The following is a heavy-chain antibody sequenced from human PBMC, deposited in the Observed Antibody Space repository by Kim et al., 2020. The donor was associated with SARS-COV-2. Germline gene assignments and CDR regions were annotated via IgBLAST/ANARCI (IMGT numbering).Heavy chain of an antibody. CDR2: IGNSDSGGTI. CDR3: ATQGWKKSFGF. Sequence: GGSLRLSCVGSGFTSLGFSGFGMKWVRQAPGRGLEWVSFIGNSDSGGTIHDADSVKGRFTISRDNAKNSLYLEMNGLRDDDTAVYYCATQGWKKSFGFWG. V-gene: IGHV3-48*02. J-gene: IGHJ2*01. CDR1: GFTSLGFSGFG. D-gene: IGHD3-16*01.